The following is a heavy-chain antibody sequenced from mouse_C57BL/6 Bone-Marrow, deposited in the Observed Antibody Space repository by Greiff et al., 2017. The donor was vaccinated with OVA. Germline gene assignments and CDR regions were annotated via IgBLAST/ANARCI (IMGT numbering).Heavy chain of an antibody. CDR3: ARNGYYVGWYFDV. V-gene: IGHV1-69*01. J-gene: IGHJ1*03. CDR1: GYTFTSYW. D-gene: IGHD2-3*01. Sequence: VQLQQSGAELVMPGASVKLSCKASGYTFTSYWMHWVKQRPGQGLEWIGEIDPSDSYTNYNQKFKGKSTLTVDKSSSTAYMQLSSLTSEDSAVYYCARNGYYVGWYFDVWGTGTTVTVSS. CDR2: IDPSDSYT.